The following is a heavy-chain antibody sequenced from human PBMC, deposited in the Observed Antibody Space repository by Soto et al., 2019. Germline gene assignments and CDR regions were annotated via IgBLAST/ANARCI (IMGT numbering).Heavy chain of an antibody. CDR2: IYYSGST. CDR1: GGSISSSSYF. D-gene: IGHD2-15*01. J-gene: IGHJ4*02. V-gene: IGHV4-39*01. CDR3: ARTGGRGSCQYFFDY. Sequence: SETLSLTCTVSGGSISSSSYFWGWIRLPPGKGLEWIGTIYYSGSTYYNPSLKSRVTISVDTSKNQFSLKLSSVTAADTAVYYCARTGGRGSCQYFFDYWGQGTLVTVSS.